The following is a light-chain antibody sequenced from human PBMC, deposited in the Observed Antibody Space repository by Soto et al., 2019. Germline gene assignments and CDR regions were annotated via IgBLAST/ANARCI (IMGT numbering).Light chain of an antibody. CDR2: GAS. CDR3: QQYNNLPQGVT. J-gene: IGKJ3*01. V-gene: IGKV3-15*01. Sequence: EIVMTQSPATLSVSPGERATLSCRASQSVSSNLSWYQQKPGQAPRLLFYGASTRATGIPARFSGSGSGTEFTLTISTLQSEDFAGYYGQQYNNLPQGVTFGTGTKVDI. CDR1: QSVSSN.